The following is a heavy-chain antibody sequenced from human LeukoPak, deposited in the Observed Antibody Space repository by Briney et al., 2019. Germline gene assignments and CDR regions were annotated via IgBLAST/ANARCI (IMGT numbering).Heavy chain of an antibody. CDR2: IIPIFGTA. CDR1: GGTFSSYA. CDR3: ARDVGGFGESNWFDP. J-gene: IGHJ5*02. V-gene: IGHV1-69*05. D-gene: IGHD3-10*01. Sequence: SVKVSCKASGGTFSSYAISWVRQAPGQGLEWMGGIIPIFGTANYAQKFQGRVTITTDESTSIAYMELSSLRSEDTAVYYCARDVGGFGESNWFDPWGQGTLVTVSS.